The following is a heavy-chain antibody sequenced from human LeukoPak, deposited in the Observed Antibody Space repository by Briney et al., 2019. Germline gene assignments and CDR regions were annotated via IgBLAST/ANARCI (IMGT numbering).Heavy chain of an antibody. CDR2: VDPEDGET. CDR3: ATDRPSDSSGYNC. Sequence: ASVKISCKVSGYTFTDDYMHWVQQAPGKGLEWMGLVDPEDGETIYAEKFQGRVTITADTSTDTAYMELSSLRSEDTAVYYCATDRPSDSSGYNCWGQGTLVTVSS. J-gene: IGHJ4*02. CDR1: GYTFTDDY. D-gene: IGHD3-22*01. V-gene: IGHV1-69-2*01.